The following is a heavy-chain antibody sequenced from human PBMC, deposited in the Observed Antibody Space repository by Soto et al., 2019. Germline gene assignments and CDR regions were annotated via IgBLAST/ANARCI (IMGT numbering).Heavy chain of an antibody. J-gene: IGHJ4*02. CDR1: GGSISSGDYY. D-gene: IGHD2-15*01. V-gene: IGHV4-30-4*01. Sequence: QVQLQESGPGLVKPSQTLSLTCTVSGGSISSGDYYWSWIRQPPGKGLEWIGYIYYSGSTYYNPSLKRRVXXAXDXXKNQFSLKLSSVTAADTAVYYCASSKRVVAATFDYWGQGTLVTVSS. CDR2: IYYSGST. CDR3: ASSKRVVAATFDY.